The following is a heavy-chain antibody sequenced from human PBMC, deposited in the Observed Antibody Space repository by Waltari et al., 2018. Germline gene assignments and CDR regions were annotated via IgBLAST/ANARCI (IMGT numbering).Heavy chain of an antibody. D-gene: IGHD3-22*01. CDR1: GFTFSSYG. J-gene: IGHJ3*02. Sequence: QVQLVESGGGVVQPGRSLRLSCAASGFTFSSYGMHWVRQAPGKGLEWVTVIWYDGSNKYYADSVKGRFTISRDNSKNTLYLQMNSLRAEDTAMYYCAIIGVGDSSPFDAFDIWGQGTMVTVSS. V-gene: IGHV3-33*08. CDR3: AIIGVGDSSPFDAFDI. CDR2: IWYDGSNK.